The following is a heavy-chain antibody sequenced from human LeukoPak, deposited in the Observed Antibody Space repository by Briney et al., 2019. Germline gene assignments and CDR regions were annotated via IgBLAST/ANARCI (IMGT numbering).Heavy chain of an antibody. CDR2: FDPEDGET. J-gene: IGHJ5*02. D-gene: IGHD3-10*01. CDR1: GYTLTELS. V-gene: IGHV1-24*01. Sequence: ASAKVSCKVSGYTLTELSMHWVRQAPGKGLEWMGGFDPEDGETIYAQKFQGRVTMTEDTSTDTAYMELSSLRSEDTAVYYCATVVYYGSGSYNWFDPWGQGTLVTVSS. CDR3: ATVVYYGSGSYNWFDP.